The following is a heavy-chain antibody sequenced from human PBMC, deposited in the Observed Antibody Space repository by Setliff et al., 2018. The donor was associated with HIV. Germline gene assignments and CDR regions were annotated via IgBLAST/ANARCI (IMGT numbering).Heavy chain of an antibody. V-gene: IGHV4-30-4*01. CDR1: GVSVRSGDH. Sequence: SETLSLTCTVSGVSVRSGDHWSWVRQAPGKGLEWIGYFSYTGEPYINYLEYFNSSLKNRLAITLDKPRNQFSLKLTSVTAADTAVYYCGRARSSWYNTSPYYFDLWGQGTLVTVSS. CDR3: GRARSSWYNTSPYYFDL. D-gene: IGHD1-20*01. CDR2: FSYTGEPYINYLE. J-gene: IGHJ4*02.